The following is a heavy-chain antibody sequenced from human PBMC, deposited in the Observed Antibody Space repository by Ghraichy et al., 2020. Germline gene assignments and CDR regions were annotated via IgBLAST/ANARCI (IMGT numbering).Heavy chain of an antibody. CDR3: ASSLGGYCSGGSCPPG. CDR2: IYYSGST. V-gene: IGHV4-39*01. CDR1: GGSISSSSYY. D-gene: IGHD2-15*01. Sequence: SETLSLTCTVSGGSISSSSYYWGWIRQPPGKGLEWIGSIYYSGSTYYNPSLKSRVTISVDTSKNQFSLKLSSVTAADTAVYYCASSLGGYCSGGSCPPGWGQGTLVTVSS. J-gene: IGHJ4*02.